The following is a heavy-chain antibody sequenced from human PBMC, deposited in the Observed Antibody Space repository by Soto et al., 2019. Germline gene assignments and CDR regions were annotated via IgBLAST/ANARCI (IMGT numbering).Heavy chain of an antibody. J-gene: IGHJ4*02. V-gene: IGHV1-18*01. Sequence: GASVKVSCKASGYTFTSYGIRWVRQAPGQGLEWMGWINAYNGNTDYAQKFQGRVTMTTDTSASTAYMELRSLRSEDTAVYYCARLRWTETTCSGGSCYFDYWGQGTLVTVSS. D-gene: IGHD2-15*01. CDR3: ARLRWTETTCSGGSCYFDY. CDR2: INAYNGNT. CDR1: GYTFTSYG.